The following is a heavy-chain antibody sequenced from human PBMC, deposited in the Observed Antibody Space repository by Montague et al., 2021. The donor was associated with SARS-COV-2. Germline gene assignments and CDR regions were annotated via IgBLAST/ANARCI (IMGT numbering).Heavy chain of an antibody. D-gene: IGHD3-10*01. CDR3: ARDRFDFGAGRQGTIDF. J-gene: IGHJ4*02. CDR1: GDSITNHH. V-gene: IGHV4-4*07. CDR2: MHFTGKT. Sequence: SETLSLTCSVSGDSITNHHWSWIRQPAGKGLEWIGRMHFTGKTNFSLFFSSRLTMSADTSKNQFSLKLTSVTAADTAIYFCARDRFDFGAGRQGTIDFWGQGTLVTVSS.